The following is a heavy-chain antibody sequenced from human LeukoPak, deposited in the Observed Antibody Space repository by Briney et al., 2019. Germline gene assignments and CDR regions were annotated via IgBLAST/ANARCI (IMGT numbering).Heavy chain of an antibody. V-gene: IGHV4-39*01. CDR1: GGSISSSSYY. CDR3: ARQSGYCTNGVCYTWFCYYYYMDV. D-gene: IGHD2-8*01. J-gene: IGHJ6*03. CDR2: IYYSGST. Sequence: PSETLSLTCTVSGGSISSSSYYWGWIRQPPGKGLEWIGSIYYSGSTYYNPSLKSRVTISVDTSKNQFSLKLSSVTAADTAVYYCARQSGYCTNGVCYTWFCYYYYMDVWGKGTTVTVSS.